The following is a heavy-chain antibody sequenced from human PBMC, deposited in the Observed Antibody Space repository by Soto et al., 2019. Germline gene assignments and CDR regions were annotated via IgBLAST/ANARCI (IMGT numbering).Heavy chain of an antibody. D-gene: IGHD6-13*01. CDR1: GFTFSSYG. CDR3: ARSSGGSSWYSPDY. V-gene: IGHV3-30*03. J-gene: IGHJ4*02. Sequence: QVQLVESGGGVVQPGRSLRLSCAASGFTFSSYGMQWVRQSPGEGPEWVAIVANDGSNQYYAESVKGRFTISRDNSKTTVFLEMDSLRPEDTAVYYCARSSGGSSWYSPDYWGQGTLVTVSS. CDR2: VANDGSNQ.